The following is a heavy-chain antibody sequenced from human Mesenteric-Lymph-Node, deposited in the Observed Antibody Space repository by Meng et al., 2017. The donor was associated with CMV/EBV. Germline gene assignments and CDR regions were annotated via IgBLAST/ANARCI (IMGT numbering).Heavy chain of an antibody. D-gene: IGHD3-10*01. Sequence: VPLGACWVGLVQAGGSLTLYCAVPGFNVRDRYISWVRHGPGKGLDWVSIIYISDNTYYIDSVKDRFTVSRDNSKNTMYLQMNSLRVEDTAVYYCTGDSVSNPNLDYWGKGTLVTVSS. CDR1: GFNVRDRY. V-gene: IGHV3-66*01. CDR3: TGDSVSNPNLDY. CDR2: IYISDNT. J-gene: IGHJ4*02.